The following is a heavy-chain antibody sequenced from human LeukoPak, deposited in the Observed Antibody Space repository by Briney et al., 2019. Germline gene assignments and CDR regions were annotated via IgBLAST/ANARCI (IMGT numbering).Heavy chain of an antibody. CDR3: ARRPYCTSTSCPPRHAFDI. V-gene: IGHV4-38-2*01. CDR2: IYHSGIT. J-gene: IGHJ3*02. Sequence: KPSETLSLTCAVSGYSISSGFFWGWIRQPPARGLEWIGSIYHSGITYYNPSLKSRVTISVDTSKNQFSLKLSSVTAADTAVYYCARRPYCTSTSCPPRHAFDIWGQGTMVTVSS. D-gene: IGHD2-2*01. CDR1: GYSISSGFF.